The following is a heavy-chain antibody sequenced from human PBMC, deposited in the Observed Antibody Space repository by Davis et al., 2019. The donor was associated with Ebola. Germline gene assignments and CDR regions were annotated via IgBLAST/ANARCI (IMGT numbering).Heavy chain of an antibody. CDR2: ISGSGGST. CDR3: AKPGVKYSSSWYQFRY. V-gene: IGHV3-23*01. CDR1: GFTFSSYA. Sequence: PGGSLRLSCAASGFTFSSYAMSWVRQAPGKGLEWVSAISGSGGSTYYADSVKGRFTISRDNSKNTLYLQMNSLRAEDTAVYYCAKPGVKYSSSWYQFRYWGQGTLVTVSS. D-gene: IGHD6-13*01. J-gene: IGHJ4*02.